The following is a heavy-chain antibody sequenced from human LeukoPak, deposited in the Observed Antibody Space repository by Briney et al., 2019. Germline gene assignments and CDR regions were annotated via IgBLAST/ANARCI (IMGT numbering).Heavy chain of an antibody. CDR2: ITGTDGST. Sequence: GGSLRLSCAASGFTFSYYAMSWVRQAPGEGLEWVSGITGTDGSTYYADSVKGRFTISRDNSKSALYLQMNSLRAEDTALYYCARGLPPVMKYYFDYWGQGTLVTVSS. CDR3: ARGLPPVMKYYFDY. D-gene: IGHD4-11*01. J-gene: IGHJ4*02. CDR1: GFTFSYYA. V-gene: IGHV3-23*01.